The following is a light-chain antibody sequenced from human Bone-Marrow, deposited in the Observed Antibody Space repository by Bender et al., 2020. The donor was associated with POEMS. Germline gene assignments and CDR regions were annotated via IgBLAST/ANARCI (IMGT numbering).Light chain of an antibody. J-gene: IGLJ3*02. V-gene: IGLV2-14*03. Sequence: QSALTQPASVSGSPGQSITISCTGSSSDVGGYNYVSWYQQYPGKAPKLLISDVSNRPSVISHRFSGSKSGTSASLAISGLQSEDEADYYCAAWEDSLNGWVFGGGTKLTVL. CDR1: SSDVGGYNY. CDR3: AAWEDSLNGWV. CDR2: DVS.